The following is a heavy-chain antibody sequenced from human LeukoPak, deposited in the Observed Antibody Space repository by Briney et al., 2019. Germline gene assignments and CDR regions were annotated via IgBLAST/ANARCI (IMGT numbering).Heavy chain of an antibody. D-gene: IGHD6-19*01. CDR2: IYSGGST. CDR3: AKPAISSRGWYYDY. CDR1: GFIVSSNY. Sequence: GGSLRLSCAVSGFIVSSNYMNWVRQAPGKGLEWVSVIYSGGSTYYADSVKGRFTISRDNSKNTLYLQMNSLRAEDTAVYYCAKPAISSRGWYYDYWGQGTLVTVSS. V-gene: IGHV3-53*01. J-gene: IGHJ4*02.